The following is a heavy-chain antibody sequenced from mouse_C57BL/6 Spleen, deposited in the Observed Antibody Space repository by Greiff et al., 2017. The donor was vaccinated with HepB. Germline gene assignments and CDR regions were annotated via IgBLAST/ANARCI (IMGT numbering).Heavy chain of an antibody. CDR2: IRNKANGYTT. J-gene: IGHJ1*03. D-gene: IGHD2-14*01. CDR1: GFTFTDYY. CDR3: ARSRYYRGYFDV. V-gene: IGHV7-3*01. Sequence: EVQVVESGGGLVQPGGSLSLSCAASGFTFTDYYMSWVRQPPGKALEWLGFIRNKANGYTTEYSASVKGRFTISRDNSQSILYLQMNALRAEDSATYYCARSRYYRGYFDVWGTGTTVTVSS.